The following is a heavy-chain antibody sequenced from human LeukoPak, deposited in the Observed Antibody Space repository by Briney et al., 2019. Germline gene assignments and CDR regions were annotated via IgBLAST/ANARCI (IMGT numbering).Heavy chain of an antibody. Sequence: ASVKVACTVSGITLSELSMHWVRQTPGKGPEWMGHFDPENGEAIYAQNFQGSVTLAADITVHTAYMELSSLRSEDTAVYYCASRGDMGKYYFDYWGQGTLVTVSS. J-gene: IGHJ4*02. CDR2: FDPENGEA. CDR1: GITLSELS. CDR3: ASRGDMGKYYFDY. D-gene: IGHD1-26*01. V-gene: IGHV1-24*01.